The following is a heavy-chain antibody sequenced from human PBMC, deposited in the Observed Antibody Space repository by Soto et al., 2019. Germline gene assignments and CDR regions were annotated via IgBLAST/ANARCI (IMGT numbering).Heavy chain of an antibody. CDR1: GFSFNTYS. Sequence: PGGSLTLSCAATGFSFNTYSMNWVRQAPGKGLEWVSSISSSSSYINYANSVKGRFTISRDNAKNSLYLQMNSLRAEDTAVYYCASLRPFAIDNWGQGTLVTVSS. J-gene: IGHJ4*02. D-gene: IGHD3-10*01. CDR2: ISSSSSYI. V-gene: IGHV3-21*01. CDR3: ASLRPFAIDN.